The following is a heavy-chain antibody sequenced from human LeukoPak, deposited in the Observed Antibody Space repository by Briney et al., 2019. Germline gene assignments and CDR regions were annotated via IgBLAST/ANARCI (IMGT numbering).Heavy chain of an antibody. V-gene: IGHV4-59*01. J-gene: IGHJ3*02. CDR2: IYYSGST. CDR3: ARWNGSVGAHAFDI. CDR1: GGSISSYY. Sequence: SETLSLTCPVSGGSISSYYWSWIRQPPGKGLEWIGYIYYSGSTNYNPSLKSRVTISVDTSKNQFSLKLSSVTAADTAVYYCARWNGSVGAHAFDIWGQGTMVTVSS. D-gene: IGHD1-1*01.